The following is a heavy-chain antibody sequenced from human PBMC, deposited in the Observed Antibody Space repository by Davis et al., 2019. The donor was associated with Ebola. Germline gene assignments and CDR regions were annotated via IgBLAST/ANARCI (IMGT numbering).Heavy chain of an antibody. D-gene: IGHD3-16*01. CDR2: INANTGGT. CDR3: ARGTRNGAAHYYYYALDV. Sequence: ASVKVSCKASGYTFTAYYMHWVRQAPGQGLEWMGRINANTGGTNYAQNFQGRVTMTRDTSTNTAYMDLSRLRSDDTAVYYCARGTRNGAAHYYYYALDVWGKGATVTVSS. V-gene: IGHV1-2*06. CDR1: GYTFTAYY. J-gene: IGHJ6*04.